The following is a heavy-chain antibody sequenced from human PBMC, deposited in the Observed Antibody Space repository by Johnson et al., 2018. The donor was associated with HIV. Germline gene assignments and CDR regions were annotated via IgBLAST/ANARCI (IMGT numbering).Heavy chain of an antibody. CDR3: ARGGWGDAFDI. CDR1: GFTFDDYA. Sequence: QLVESGGGLVQPGRSLRLSCAASGFTFDDYAMHWVRQAPGKGLEWVSGISWNSGSIGYADSVKGRFTISRDNAKNSLYLQMNSLRAEDTAVYYCARGGWGDAFDIWGQGTMVTVSS. J-gene: IGHJ3*02. CDR2: ISWNSGSI. V-gene: IGHV3-9*01. D-gene: IGHD3-16*01.